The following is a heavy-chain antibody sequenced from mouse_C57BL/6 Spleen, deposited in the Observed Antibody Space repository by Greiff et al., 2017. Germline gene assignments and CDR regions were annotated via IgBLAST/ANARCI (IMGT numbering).Heavy chain of an antibody. CDR3: ARDENYFDY. V-gene: IGHV3-6*01. J-gene: IGHJ2*01. CDR1: GYSFTSGYY. Sequence: EVQLQQSGPGLVKPSPSLSLTCSVTGYSFTSGYYWKWIRRFPGNILGWMGYIRYDGSNNYNPSLKNRISITRNTSTNQYFLKLNSVTTEDTATYYGARDENYFDYWGQGTTLTVSS. CDR2: IRYDGSN.